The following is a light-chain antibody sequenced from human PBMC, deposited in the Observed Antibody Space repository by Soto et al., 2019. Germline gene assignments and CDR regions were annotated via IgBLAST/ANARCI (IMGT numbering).Light chain of an antibody. CDR1: QSVGSN. V-gene: IGKV3D-15*03. J-gene: IGKJ4*01. CDR2: AAS. CDR3: HQYSVAWPLS. Sequence: EIVMTQSPATLSVSPGERATLSFRARQSVGSNLAWYQQKPGQAPRLLIYAASISATGVPARFSGSGSGTDFILIISLGPEDFLVDYCHQYSVAWPLSFGGGTKVDI.